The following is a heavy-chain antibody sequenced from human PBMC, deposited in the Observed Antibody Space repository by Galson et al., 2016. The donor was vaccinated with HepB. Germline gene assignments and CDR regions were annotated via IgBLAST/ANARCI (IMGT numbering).Heavy chain of an antibody. V-gene: IGHV3-23*01. CDR1: GFRFTKFA. J-gene: IGHJ5*02. Sequence: SLRLSCAASGFRFTKFAMTWVRQAPGKGLEWVSGISASGVTYYADSVRGRFTASRDDSKNTEILQMKSLRADDTALYYCAKDAIGMVIGWLDPWGQGTQVTVSS. CDR2: ISASGVT. D-gene: IGHD3-3*01. CDR3: AKDAIGMVIGWLDP.